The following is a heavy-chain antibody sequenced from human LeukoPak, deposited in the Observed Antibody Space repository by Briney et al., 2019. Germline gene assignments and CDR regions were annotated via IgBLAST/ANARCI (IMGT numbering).Heavy chain of an antibody. Sequence: SETLSLTCTVSGYSISSGYYWGWIRQPPGKGLEWIGSIYHSGSTNYNPSLKSRVTISVDTSKNQFSLKLSSVTAADTAVYYCARLPRRGLLWFGELSLGFDYWGQGTLVTVSS. D-gene: IGHD3-10*01. CDR1: GYSISSGYY. CDR3: ARLPRRGLLWFGELSLGFDY. V-gene: IGHV4-38-2*02. CDR2: IYHSGST. J-gene: IGHJ4*02.